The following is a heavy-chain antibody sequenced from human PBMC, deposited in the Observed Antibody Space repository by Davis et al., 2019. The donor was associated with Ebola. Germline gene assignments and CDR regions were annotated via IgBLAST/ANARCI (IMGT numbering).Heavy chain of an antibody. CDR2: IKQDGSEK. V-gene: IGHV3-7*03. CDR1: GFTFSSYW. CDR3: AKDLDERSGYDSVYFDY. J-gene: IGHJ4*02. Sequence: GESLKISCAASGFTFSSYWMSWVRQAPGKGLEWVANIKQDGSEKYYVDSVKGRFTISRDNAKNSLYLQMNSLRAEDTAVYYCAKDLDERSGYDSVYFDYWGQGTLVTVSS. D-gene: IGHD5-12*01.